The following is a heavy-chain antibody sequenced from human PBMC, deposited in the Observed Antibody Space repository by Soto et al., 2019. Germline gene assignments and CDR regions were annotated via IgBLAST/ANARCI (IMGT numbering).Heavy chain of an antibody. D-gene: IGHD3-9*01. Sequence: QLQLQESGPGLVKPSETLSLTCSVSGDSINSDNYYWGWIRQPPGKGLEWIGSIYYRGNTYYNPCIKSRVTIALDKTKSQFSLKLNSVTAADSAVYFCARLEGLATISYYFDYWGQGTLVTVSS. J-gene: IGHJ4*02. CDR1: GDSINSDNYY. V-gene: IGHV4-39*01. CDR3: ARLEGLATISYYFDY. CDR2: IYYRGNT.